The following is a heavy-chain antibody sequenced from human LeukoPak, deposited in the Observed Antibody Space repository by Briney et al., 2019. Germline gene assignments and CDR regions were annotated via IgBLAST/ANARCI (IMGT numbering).Heavy chain of an antibody. CDR3: AKDGGGSYPDGPTFDY. CDR2: ISYDGSNK. D-gene: IGHD1-26*01. CDR1: GFTFSSYG. Sequence: GRSLRLSCAASGFTFSSYGMHWVRQAPGKGLEWVAVISYDGSNKYYADSVKGRFTISRDNSKNTLYLQMNSLRAEDTAVYYRAKDGGGSYPDGPTFDYWGQGTLVTVSS. J-gene: IGHJ4*02. V-gene: IGHV3-30*18.